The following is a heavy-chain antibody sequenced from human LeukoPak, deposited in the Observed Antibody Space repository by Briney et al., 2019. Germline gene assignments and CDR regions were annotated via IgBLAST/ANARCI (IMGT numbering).Heavy chain of an antibody. CDR1: GFTFSSYW. CDR2: INTDGSST. J-gene: IGHJ4*02. D-gene: IGHD6-6*01. V-gene: IGHV3-74*01. CDR3: ARPSSSSFEY. Sequence: GGSLRLSCAASGFTFSSYWMHWVRQAPGKGLVWVSRINTDGSSTSYADSVKGRFTISRDNAKNTLYLQLNSLRAEDTAVYYCARPSSSSFEYWSQGTLLTVSS.